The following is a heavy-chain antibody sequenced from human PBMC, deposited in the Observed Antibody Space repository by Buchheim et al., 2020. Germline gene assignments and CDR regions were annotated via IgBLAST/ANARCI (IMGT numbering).Heavy chain of an antibody. Sequence: QVQLQESGPGLVKPSQTLSLTCTVSGGSISSGGYYWSWIRQHPGKGLEWIGYIYYSGSTYYNPSLKSRVTISVDTSKNQFSLKLSSVTAADTAVYYCARVARPRYFAPPLGPPNWFDPWGQGTL. D-gene: IGHD3-9*01. CDR2: IYYSGST. CDR3: ARVARPRYFAPPLGPPNWFDP. V-gene: IGHV4-31*03. J-gene: IGHJ5*02. CDR1: GGSISSGGYY.